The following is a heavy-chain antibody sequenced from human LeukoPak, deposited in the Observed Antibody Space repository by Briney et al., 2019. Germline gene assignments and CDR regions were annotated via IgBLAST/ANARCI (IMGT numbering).Heavy chain of an antibody. CDR2: IIPIFGTA. Sequence: ASVKVSCKASGGTFSSYAISWVRQAPGQGLEWMGGIIPIFGTANYAQKFQGRVTITADESTSTAYMELSSLRSEDTAVYYCASNIVVVPAAPTRSYYYYGMDVWGQGTTVTVSS. V-gene: IGHV1-69*13. CDR1: GGTFSSYA. CDR3: ASNIVVVPAAPTRSYYYYGMDV. D-gene: IGHD2-2*01. J-gene: IGHJ6*02.